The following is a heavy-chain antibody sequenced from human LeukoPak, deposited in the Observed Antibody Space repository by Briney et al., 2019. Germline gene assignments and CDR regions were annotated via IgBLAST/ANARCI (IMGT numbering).Heavy chain of an antibody. CDR1: GFTFSSYA. CDR2: ISYDGSNK. D-gene: IGHD6-13*01. V-gene: IGHV3-30-3*01. CDR3: ARGGQQLPLGDY. Sequence: PGGSLRLSCAASGFTFSSYAMHWVRQAPGKGLEWVAVISYDGSNKYYADSVKGRFTISRDNSKNTLYLQMNSLRAEDTAVYYCARGGQQLPLGDYWGQGTLVTVSS. J-gene: IGHJ4*02.